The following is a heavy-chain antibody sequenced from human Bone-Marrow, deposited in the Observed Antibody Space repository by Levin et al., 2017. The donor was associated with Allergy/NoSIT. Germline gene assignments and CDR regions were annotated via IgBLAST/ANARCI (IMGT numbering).Heavy chain of an antibody. CDR1: GYNFITYG. Sequence: ASVKVSCKADGYNFITYGITWVRQAPGQGLEWMGWISAYTGNTKYAQNVQGRVTMTTDTSTSVAYMELRSLRSDDTAVYYCARGADGDPYDFWGQGTLVTVSS. J-gene: IGHJ4*02. CDR3: ARGADGDPYDF. V-gene: IGHV1-18*01. CDR2: ISAYTGNT. D-gene: IGHD4-17*01.